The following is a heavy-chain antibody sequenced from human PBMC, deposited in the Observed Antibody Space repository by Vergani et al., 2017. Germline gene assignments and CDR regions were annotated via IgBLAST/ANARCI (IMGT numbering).Heavy chain of an antibody. CDR1: GGTFSSYA. V-gene: IGHV1-69*01. D-gene: IGHD3-9*01. CDR3: ARDLLSDYDILIGRPDAFDI. Sequence: QVQLVQSGAEVKKPGSSVKVSCKASGGTFSSYAIRWVRQAPGQGLEWMGGSIPIFGTANYAQKFQGRVPITADESTSTAYMGLCSLRSEDTAVYHCARDLLSDYDILIGRPDAFDIWGQGTMVTVSS. CDR2: SIPIFGTA. J-gene: IGHJ3*02.